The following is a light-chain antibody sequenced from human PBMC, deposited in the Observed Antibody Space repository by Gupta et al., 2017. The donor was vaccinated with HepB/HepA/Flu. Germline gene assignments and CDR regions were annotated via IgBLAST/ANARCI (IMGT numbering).Light chain of an antibody. CDR2: DVS. Sequence: DIVMTQTPLSLSVTPGQPASISCKSSQSLLHSNGDTFLYWYLQRPGQPPHLLIYDVSKRFSGVPDRFSGSGSGTDFTLKISRVEAEDAGFYYCRQALLFPLTFGGGTKVEI. CDR3: RQALLFPLT. V-gene: IGKV2-29*03. J-gene: IGKJ4*01. CDR1: QSLLHSNGDTF.